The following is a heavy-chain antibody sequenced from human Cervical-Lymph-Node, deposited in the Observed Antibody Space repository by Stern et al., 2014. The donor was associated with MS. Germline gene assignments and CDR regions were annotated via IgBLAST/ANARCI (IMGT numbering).Heavy chain of an antibody. CDR2: ISYDGRNE. J-gene: IGHJ6*02. CDR1: GFTFSNHA. D-gene: IGHD4-17*01. CDR3: ARATSTTTVTTPYYGLDV. V-gene: IGHV3-30*04. Sequence: MQLVESGGGVVKPGGSLRLSCVVSGFTFSNHAMHWVRQAPGKGLEWVTVISYDGRNEYYTDSVQGRFTVSRDHSKNTLYLQMTSLRPDDTAVYYCARATSTTTVTTPYYGLDVWGQGTTVTVSS.